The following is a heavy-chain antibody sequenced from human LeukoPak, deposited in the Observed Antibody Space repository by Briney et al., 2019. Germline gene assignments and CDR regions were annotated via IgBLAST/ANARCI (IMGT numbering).Heavy chain of an antibody. Sequence: GGSLRLSCAASGFTFTNYAMSWLRQVPGKGLEWVSAISGSDGRTYYADSVKGRSTISRDNSKSTLFLQMNSLRAEDTAVYYCARSPPRYGSGWYEKFEKVSYYFDYWGQGTLVAVSS. CDR1: GFTFTNYA. D-gene: IGHD6-19*01. J-gene: IGHJ4*02. V-gene: IGHV3-23*01. CDR3: ARSPPRYGSGWYEKFEKVSYYFDY. CDR2: ISGSDGRT.